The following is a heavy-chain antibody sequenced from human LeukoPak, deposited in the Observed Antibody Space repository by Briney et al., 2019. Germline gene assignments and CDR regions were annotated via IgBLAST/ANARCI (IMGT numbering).Heavy chain of an antibody. CDR1: GFIFSGHV. CDR2: ISYDGSNK. J-gene: IGHJ4*02. V-gene: IGHV3-30-3*01. D-gene: IGHD4-17*01. CDR3: ARVPRFLLRRYGDSSYFDY. Sequence: QAGGSLRLSCAASGFIFSGHVTHWVRQAPGKGLEWVSLISYDGSNKDFADSVKGRFTISRDNSKNTLYLQMDSLRAEDTAVYYCARVPRFLLRRYGDSSYFDYWGQGTLVTVSS.